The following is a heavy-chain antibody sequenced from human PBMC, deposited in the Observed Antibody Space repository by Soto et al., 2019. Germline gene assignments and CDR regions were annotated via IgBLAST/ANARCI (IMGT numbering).Heavy chain of an antibody. Sequence: ASVKVSCKASGYTFTGYYMHWVRQAPGQGLEWMGWINPKSGGTDYAQKFQGRVTMTRDTSSSSAYMELSSLRSDDTAVYYCAKANSGDDDEFDYRGQGNKVAVSS. CDR3: AKANSGDDDEFDY. D-gene: IGHD5-12*01. J-gene: IGHJ4*02. CDR1: GYTFTGYY. CDR2: INPKSGGT. V-gene: IGHV1-2*02.